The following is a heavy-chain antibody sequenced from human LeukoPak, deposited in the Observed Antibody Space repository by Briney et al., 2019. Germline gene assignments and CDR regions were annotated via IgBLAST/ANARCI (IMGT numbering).Heavy chain of an antibody. D-gene: IGHD4-17*01. CDR2: INHSGST. Sequence: SETLSLTRVVYGGSFSGYYWSWIRQPPGKGLEWIGEINHSGSTNYNPSLNSRVTISVDTSKNQFSLKLSSVTAADTAVYYCARGFYGVFDYWGQGTLVTVSS. J-gene: IGHJ4*02. V-gene: IGHV4-34*01. CDR3: ARGFYGVFDY. CDR1: GGSFSGYY.